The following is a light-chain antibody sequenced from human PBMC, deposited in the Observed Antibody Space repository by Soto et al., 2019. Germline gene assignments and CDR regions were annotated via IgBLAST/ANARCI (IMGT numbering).Light chain of an antibody. CDR3: QQYNTWPSWT. V-gene: IGKV3-15*01. CDR2: GAS. CDR1: QSTSIN. J-gene: IGKJ1*01. Sequence: EILMTQSPATLSVSPGERATLSCRASQSTSINLAWYQQKPGQAPRLLIFGASTRATGIPARFSGSGSGTEFTLTISSLQSEDFAVYYCQQYNTWPSWTFGQGTKVEIK.